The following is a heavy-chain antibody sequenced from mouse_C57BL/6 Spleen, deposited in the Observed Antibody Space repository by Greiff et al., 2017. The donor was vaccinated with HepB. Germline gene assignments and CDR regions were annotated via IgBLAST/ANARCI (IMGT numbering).Heavy chain of an antibody. CDR1: GYTFTSYT. V-gene: IGHV1-4*01. CDR3: ASPLYYDYDGFAY. D-gene: IGHD2-4*01. Sequence: QVHVKQSGAELARPGASVKMSCKASGYTFTSYTMHWVKQRPGQGLEWIGYINPSSGYTKYNQKFKDKATLTADKSSSTAYMQLSSLTSEDSAVYYCASPLYYDYDGFAYWGQGTLVTVSA. J-gene: IGHJ3*01. CDR2: INPSSGYT.